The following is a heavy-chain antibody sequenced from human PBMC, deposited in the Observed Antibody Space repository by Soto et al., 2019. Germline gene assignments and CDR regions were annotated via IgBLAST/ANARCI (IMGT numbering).Heavy chain of an antibody. V-gene: IGHV4-39*01. CDR1: GGSISSSSYY. CDR3: ARLNGYSPGY. D-gene: IGHD6-13*01. J-gene: IGHJ4*02. Sequence: SETLSLTCTVSGGSISSSSYYWGWIRQPPGKGLEWIGSIYYSGSTYYNPSLKSRVTISVDTSKNQFSLKLSSVTAADTAVYYCARLNGYSPGYWGQGTLVTVSS. CDR2: IYYSGST.